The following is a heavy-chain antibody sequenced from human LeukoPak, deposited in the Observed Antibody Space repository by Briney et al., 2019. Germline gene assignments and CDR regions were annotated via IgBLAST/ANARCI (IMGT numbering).Heavy chain of an antibody. J-gene: IGHJ6*03. D-gene: IGHD6-13*01. V-gene: IGHV3-30*02. CDR3: AKEKAAAGFYYYYYMDV. CDR2: IRYDGSNK. CDR1: GFTFSSYA. Sequence: PGGSLRLSCAASGFTFSSYAMHWVRQAPGKGLEWVAFIRYDGSNKYYADSVKGRFTISRDNSKNMLYLQMDSLRAEDTAVYYCAKEKAAAGFYYYYYMDVWGKGTTVTISS.